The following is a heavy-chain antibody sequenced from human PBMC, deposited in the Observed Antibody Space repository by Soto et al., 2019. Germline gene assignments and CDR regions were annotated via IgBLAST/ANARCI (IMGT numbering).Heavy chain of an antibody. Sequence: PGGSRRLPCAASGLTFSSLAMSLVRQAPGKGLEWVSVISDSGGSTYYADSVRGRFTISRDNSKNTLYLQMNSLRAEDTAVYYCAKDQGSSWYEIDYWGQGTLVTVSS. V-gene: IGHV3-23*01. D-gene: IGHD6-13*01. CDR1: GLTFSSLA. J-gene: IGHJ4*02. CDR2: ISDSGGST. CDR3: AKDQGSSWYEIDY.